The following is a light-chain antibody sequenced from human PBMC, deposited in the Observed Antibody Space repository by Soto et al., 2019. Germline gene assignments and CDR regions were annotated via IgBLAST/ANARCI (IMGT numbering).Light chain of an antibody. Sequence: EIVLTQSPGTLSLSPGERATLSCRASQSVSSSYLAWYQQKPGQAPMLLIYGASSRATGIPDRFSGSGSGTDFTLTIRRLEPEDFAVYYCQQYGSSQYTFGQGTKLEIK. CDR2: GAS. CDR3: QQYGSSQYT. J-gene: IGKJ2*01. CDR1: QSVSSSY. V-gene: IGKV3-20*01.